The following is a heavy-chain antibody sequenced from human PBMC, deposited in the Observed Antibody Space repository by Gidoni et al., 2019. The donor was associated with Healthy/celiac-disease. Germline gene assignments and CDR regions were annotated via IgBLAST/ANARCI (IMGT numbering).Heavy chain of an antibody. V-gene: IGHV3-7*01. Sequence: EVQLVESGGGLVQPGGSLSLSCAASGFTFSSSWMSWVRQAPGKGLEWVANIKQDGSEKYYVDSVKGRFTISRDNAKNSLYLQMNSLRAEDTAVYYCARDIHDYSNYLITFGYWGQGTLVTVSS. CDR3: ARDIHDYSNYLITFGY. D-gene: IGHD4-4*01. CDR2: IKQDGSEK. J-gene: IGHJ4*02. CDR1: GFTFSSSW.